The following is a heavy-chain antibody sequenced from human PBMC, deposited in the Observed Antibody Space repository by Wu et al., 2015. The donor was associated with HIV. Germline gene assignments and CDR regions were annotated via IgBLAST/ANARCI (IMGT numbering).Heavy chain of an antibody. Sequence: QVQLVQSGADVKEPGASLKVSCKASGHTFAAYYVHWVRQAPGQGLEWMGWINPNSGGTNYAQNFQGRITMTWDTSIRTAYMDLSRLTSDDTAVYFCARAVGWGHYYNGEEKYYFDYWGQGTLVTVSS. CDR2: INPNSGGT. CDR3: ARAVGWGHYYNGEEKYYFDY. J-gene: IGHJ4*02. D-gene: IGHD3-10*01. CDR1: GHTFAAYY. V-gene: IGHV1-2*02.